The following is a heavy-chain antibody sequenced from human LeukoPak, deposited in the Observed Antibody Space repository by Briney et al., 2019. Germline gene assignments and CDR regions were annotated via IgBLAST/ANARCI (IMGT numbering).Heavy chain of an antibody. J-gene: IGHJ5*02. V-gene: IGHV1-2*02. CDR2: INCNSGDA. CDR1: GYSFTEHY. CDR3: ARHIAAAGTVWFDP. D-gene: IGHD6-13*01. Sequence: ASVQVSCKASGYSFTEHYIHWVRQAPGQGLEWVGRINCNSGDANSAQKFQGRVTMTRDTSISTAYMELSRLRSDDTAVYYCARHIAAAGTVWFDPWGQGTLVTVSS.